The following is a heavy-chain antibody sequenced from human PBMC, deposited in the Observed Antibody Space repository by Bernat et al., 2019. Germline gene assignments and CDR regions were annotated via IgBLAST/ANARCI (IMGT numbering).Heavy chain of an antibody. J-gene: IGHJ6*02. CDR1: GFTFDDYA. D-gene: IGHD3-10*01. V-gene: IGHV3-9*01. CDR3: AKDLSGYYGSGNWGYGMDV. Sequence: VQLVESGGGVVQPGGSLRLSCAASGFTFDDYAMHWVRQAPGKGLEWVSGISWNSGSIGYADSVKGRFTISRDNAKNSLYLQMNSLRAEDTALYYCAKDLSGYYGSGNWGYGMDVWGQGTTVTVSS. CDR2: ISWNSGSI.